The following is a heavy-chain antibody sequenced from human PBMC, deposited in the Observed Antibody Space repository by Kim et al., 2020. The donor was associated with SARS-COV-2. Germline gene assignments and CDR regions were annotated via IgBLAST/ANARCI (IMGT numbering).Heavy chain of an antibody. V-gene: IGHV1-3*01. J-gene: IGHJ6*02. D-gene: IGHD6-13*01. CDR3: AGPPFEWYSSSSHYYYGMDV. CDR1: GYTFTSYA. CDR2: INAGNGNT. Sequence: SVKVSCKASGYTFTSYAMHWVRQAPGQRLEWMGWINAGNGNTKYSQQFQCRVTITRDTSASTAYMELSSLRSEDTAVYYCAGPPFEWYSSSSHYYYGMDVWGQGTTVTVSS.